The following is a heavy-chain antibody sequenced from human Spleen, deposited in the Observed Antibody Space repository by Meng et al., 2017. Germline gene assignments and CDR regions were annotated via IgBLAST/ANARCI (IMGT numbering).Heavy chain of an antibody. CDR1: GFTFNIAW. Sequence: GGSLRLSCAASGFTFNIAWMSWVRQAPGKGLEWVGRIKPKSDGGTAEYAAPVKDRFTISRDDSKTTLYLQMNSLKTEDTAVYYCTTFAYWGQGTLVTVSS. CDR2: IKPKSDGGTA. V-gene: IGHV3-15*01. CDR3: TTFAY. J-gene: IGHJ4*02.